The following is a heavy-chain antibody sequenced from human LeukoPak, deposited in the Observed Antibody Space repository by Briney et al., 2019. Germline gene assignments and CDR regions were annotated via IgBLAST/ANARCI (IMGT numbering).Heavy chain of an antibody. CDR3: ARDNPIFL. CDR1: GFTFSTYS. Sequence: GGSLRLSCAASGFTFSTYSVNWVRQAPGKGLEWVSFISSGGGTTYYADSVKGRFNISRDNAKNSLYLQMNSLRAEDTAVYYCARDNPIFLWGRGTLVTVSS. J-gene: IGHJ2*01. CDR2: ISSGGGTT. V-gene: IGHV3-48*04. D-gene: IGHD3-3*02.